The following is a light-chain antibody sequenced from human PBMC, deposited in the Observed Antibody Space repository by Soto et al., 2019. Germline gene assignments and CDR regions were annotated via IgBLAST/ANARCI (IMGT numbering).Light chain of an antibody. J-gene: IGKJ4*01. V-gene: IGKV3-15*01. CDR3: QQDDRWPVT. CDR1: QSVSSR. Sequence: EIVMPKSPATVSVSPGERFTLSCMASQSVSSRLAWYQQKPGQSPRLLIYGASTGASGIPPRFSGSGSGTEFTLTIDRLQSADFAVYYCQQDDRWPVTFGGGTKVDIK. CDR2: GAS.